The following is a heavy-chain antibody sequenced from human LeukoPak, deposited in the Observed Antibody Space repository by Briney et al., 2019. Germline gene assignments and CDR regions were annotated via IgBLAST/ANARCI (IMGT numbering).Heavy chain of an antibody. V-gene: IGHV4-34*01. CDR2: INHSGST. CDR1: GGSFNTYY. CDR3: ARASWLSINDAFDI. Sequence: SETLSLTCAVYGGSFNTYYWNWIRQSPGQGLEWIGKINHSGSTNYNPSLKSRVTISVDTSKNQFSLKLSSVTAADTAVYFCARASWLSINDAFDIWGQGTMVTVSS. J-gene: IGHJ3*02. D-gene: IGHD3-9*01.